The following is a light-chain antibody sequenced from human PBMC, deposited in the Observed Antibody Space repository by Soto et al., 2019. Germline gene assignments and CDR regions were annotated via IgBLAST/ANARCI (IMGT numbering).Light chain of an antibody. Sequence: EIVLTQSPGTLSLSPGERATLSCRASQSVSSSYLAWYQQKPGQAPRLLIYAASSRATDIPDRFSGSGSGTDFTLTISRLEPEVFAVYYCQQYGSSPYTFGQGTKLEIK. CDR2: AAS. V-gene: IGKV3-20*01. CDR3: QQYGSSPYT. CDR1: QSVSSSY. J-gene: IGKJ2*01.